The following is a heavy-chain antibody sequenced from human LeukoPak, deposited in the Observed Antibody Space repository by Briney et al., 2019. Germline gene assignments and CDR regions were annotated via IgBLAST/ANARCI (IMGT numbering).Heavy chain of an antibody. CDR1: GFTFXXXX. D-gene: IGHD5-18*01. V-gene: IGHV3-7*03. J-gene: IGHJ4*02. Sequence: GGSLRLXXXXSGFTFXXXXXXXVRQAXGXXXXXVAYIXQXGSQKYXXXXXXXXXTXSXDNAKNSLYLQLNSRXAEDTAVYYCARDESGDSYGLYWGQGTLVTVSS. CDR2: IXQXGSQK. CDR3: ARDESGDSYGLY.